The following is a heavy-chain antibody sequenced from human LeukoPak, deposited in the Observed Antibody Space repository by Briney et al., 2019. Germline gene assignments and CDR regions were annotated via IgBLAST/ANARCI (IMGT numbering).Heavy chain of an antibody. V-gene: IGHV3-23*01. CDR3: ASGGGLTPFDY. J-gene: IGHJ4*02. CDR1: GFTFSSYA. CDR2: ISGSGGST. Sequence: GGSLRLSCAASGFTFSSYAMSWVRQAPGKGLEWVSAISGSGGSTYYADSVRGRFTISRDNSKNTLYLQMNSLRAEDTAVYYCASGGGLTPFDYWGQGTLVTVSS. D-gene: IGHD3-16*01.